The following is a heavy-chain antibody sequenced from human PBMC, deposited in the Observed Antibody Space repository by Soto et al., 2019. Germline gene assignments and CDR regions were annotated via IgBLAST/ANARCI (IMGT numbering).Heavy chain of an antibody. CDR3: ARMNVDSYQFYYAMDV. Sequence: SGPTLVNPTQTLTLTCTFSGFSLSTSGMCVNWIRQPPGKALEWLAHIFSDNERSYSTSLQGRLTISKDTSGSQVVLSMTNVDPVDTATYYCARMNVDSYQFYYAMDVWGQGTTVTVSS. CDR1: GFSLSTSGMC. J-gene: IGHJ6*02. V-gene: IGHV2-26*01. CDR2: IFSDNER. D-gene: IGHD4-17*01.